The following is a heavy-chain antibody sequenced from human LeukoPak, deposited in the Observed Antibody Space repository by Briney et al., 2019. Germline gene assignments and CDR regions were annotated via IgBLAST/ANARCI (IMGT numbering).Heavy chain of an antibody. J-gene: IGHJ2*01. Sequence: SETLSLTCTVSGGSISSYYWSWIRQPPGKGLEWIGYIYYSGSTNYNPSLKSRVTISVDTSKNQFSLKLSSVTAADTAVYYCARTYCGGDCAHFDLWGRGTLVTVSS. CDR2: IYYSGST. V-gene: IGHV4-59*08. CDR1: GGSISSYY. D-gene: IGHD2-21*02. CDR3: ARTYCGGDCAHFDL.